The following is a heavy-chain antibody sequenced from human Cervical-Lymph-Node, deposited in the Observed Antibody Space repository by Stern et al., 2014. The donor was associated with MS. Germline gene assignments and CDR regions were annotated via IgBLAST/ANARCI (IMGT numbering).Heavy chain of an antibody. Sequence: QVQLQESGPGLVDPAETLSLSCIVSGASISNYYWTWIRQRPGKGLEWIGYIHSSGTTSYNPSLRSRVTISVDTPKDQFSLKLISVTAADTAVYYCARATGAATAILYWGRGTLVTVSS. J-gene: IGHJ4*02. D-gene: IGHD1-14*01. CDR3: ARATGAATAILY. CDR2: IHSSGTT. V-gene: IGHV4-59*12. CDR1: GASISNYY.